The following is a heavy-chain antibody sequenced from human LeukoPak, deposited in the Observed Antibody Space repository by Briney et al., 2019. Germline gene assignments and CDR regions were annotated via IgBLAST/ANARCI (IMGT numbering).Heavy chain of an antibody. J-gene: IGHJ4*02. V-gene: IGHV3-7*03. CDR1: GLTFSSYW. D-gene: IGHD5-24*01. Sequence: GGSLRLSCAASGLTFSSYWMNWVRQAPGKGLEWVGNINKDGSERNYGDSVGRFTISRDNVKSLLFLQMNSLRAEDTAVYYCARDRTGHNPGDYWGQGTLVTVSA. CDR2: INKDGSER. CDR3: ARDRTGHNPGDY.